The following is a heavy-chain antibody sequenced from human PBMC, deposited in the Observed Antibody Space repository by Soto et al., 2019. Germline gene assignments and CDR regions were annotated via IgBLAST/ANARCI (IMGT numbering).Heavy chain of an antibody. CDR2: IYTSGST. J-gene: IGHJ5*02. V-gene: IGHV4-4*07. CDR3: ARGSDGVWNWFDP. Sequence: PSETLSLTCTVSGGSISGYYWSWIRQPAGKGLEWIGRIYTSGSTNYNPSLKSRVTISVDRSQNHFSLKLTSVTAADTAVYYCARGSDGVWNWFDPWGQGTQVTVSS. CDR1: GGSISGYY. D-gene: IGHD2-21*02.